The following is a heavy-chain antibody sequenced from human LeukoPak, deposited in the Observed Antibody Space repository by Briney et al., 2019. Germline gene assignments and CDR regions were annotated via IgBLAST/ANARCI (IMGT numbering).Heavy chain of an antibody. D-gene: IGHD5-18*01. V-gene: IGHV3-15*01. CDR1: GFTFSNAW. CDR2: IKSKTDGGTT. CDR3: HADTAMVTNFDY. Sequence: GGSLRLSCAASGFTFSNAWMSWVRQAPGKGLEWVGRIKSKTDGGTTDYAAPVTGRFTISRDDSKNTLYLQMNSLKTEDTAVYYCHADTAMVTNFDYWGQGTLVTVSS. J-gene: IGHJ4*02.